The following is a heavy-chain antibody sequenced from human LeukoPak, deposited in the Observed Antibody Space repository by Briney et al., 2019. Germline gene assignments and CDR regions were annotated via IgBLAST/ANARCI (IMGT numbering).Heavy chain of an antibody. V-gene: IGHV4-61*02. CDR1: GGSISSGSYY. Sequence: SETLSLTCTVSGGSISSGSYYWSWIRQPAGKGLEWIGRIYTSGSTNYNPSLKSRVTISVDTSKNQFSLKLSSVTAADTAVYYCARGALGIPYYYESSGPSPNDYWGQGTLVTVSS. CDR2: IYTSGST. J-gene: IGHJ4*02. D-gene: IGHD3-22*01. CDR3: ARGALGIPYYYESSGPSPNDY.